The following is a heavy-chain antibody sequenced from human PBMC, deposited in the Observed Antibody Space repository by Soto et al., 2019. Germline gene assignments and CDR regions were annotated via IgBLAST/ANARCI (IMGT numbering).Heavy chain of an antibody. CDR3: ARIPRYSFPTSDDLDS. CDR2: ITPIYPTT. V-gene: IGHV1-69*15. D-gene: IGHD5-18*01. CDR1: GGTFYPYT. J-gene: IGHJ4*02. Sequence: QVQLVQSGAEVRKPGSSVQVSCKASGGTFYPYTFSWVRQAPGQGLEWMGSITPIYPTTNYAEKFQGRLTVTADGSTSTAYMELSSLTSDDTAVYYCARIPRYSFPTSDDLDSWGQGTLVTVSS.